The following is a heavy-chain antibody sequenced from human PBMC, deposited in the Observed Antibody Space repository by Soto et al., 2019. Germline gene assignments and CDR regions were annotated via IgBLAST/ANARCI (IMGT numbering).Heavy chain of an antibody. CDR1: GFTFRSYV. CDR3: ARGGKTGGLDV. J-gene: IGHJ1*01. D-gene: IGHD3-16*01. CDR2: TSYDGSDK. V-gene: IGHV3-30*19. Sequence: QVQLVESGGGVVQPGTSLRVSCVGSGFTFRSYVIHWVRQPPGKGLEWVALTSYDGSDKYYGDSVRGRFTISRDNSRNTVDLQMDSLRLEETSLYYCARGGKTGGLDVWGQGTLVSVSS.